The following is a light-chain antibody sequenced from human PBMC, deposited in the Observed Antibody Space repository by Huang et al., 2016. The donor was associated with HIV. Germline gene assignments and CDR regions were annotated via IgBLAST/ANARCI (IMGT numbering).Light chain of an antibody. CDR1: QGISTS. J-gene: IGKJ4*01. Sequence: IQLTQSPSSLSTSIGDRVTIPCLASQGISTSLAWYQQKPGKAPNLLIFDASSLRSGVPSRFSGSRSVTVFTLSISSLQPEDFATYFCQQLRSYPLTFGGGTKVEIK. CDR2: DAS. V-gene: IGKV1-9*01. CDR3: QQLRSYPLT.